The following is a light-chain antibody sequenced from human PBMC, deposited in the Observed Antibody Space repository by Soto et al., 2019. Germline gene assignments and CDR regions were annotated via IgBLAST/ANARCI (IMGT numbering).Light chain of an antibody. CDR1: SSDVGGYNY. V-gene: IGLV2-14*01. Sequence: QSALTQPASVSGSPGQSITLSCTGTSSDVGGYNYVSWYQQHPGKAPKLMIYDVSNRPSGVSNRFSGSKSGNTASLTISGVQAEDEADYYCSSYSSSSTVVFGTGTKLTVL. CDR3: SSYSSSSTVV. J-gene: IGLJ1*01. CDR2: DVS.